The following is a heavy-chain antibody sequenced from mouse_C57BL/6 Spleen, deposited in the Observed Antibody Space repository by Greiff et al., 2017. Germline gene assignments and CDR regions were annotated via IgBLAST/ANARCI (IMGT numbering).Heavy chain of an antibody. D-gene: IGHD1-1*01. J-gene: IGHJ4*01. Sequence: LQESGAELARPGASVKMSCKASGYTFTSYTMHWVKQRPGQGLEWIGYINPSSGYTKYNQKFKDKATLTADKSSSTAYMQLSSLTSEDSAVYYCARKYYGSSYDYAMDYWGQGTSVTVSS. CDR2: INPSSGYT. CDR3: ARKYYGSSYDYAMDY. CDR1: GYTFTSYT. V-gene: IGHV1-4*01.